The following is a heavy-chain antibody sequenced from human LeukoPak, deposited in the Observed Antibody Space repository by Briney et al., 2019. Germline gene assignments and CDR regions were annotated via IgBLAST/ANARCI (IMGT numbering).Heavy chain of an antibody. Sequence: SETLSLTCTVSGGSISSYYWSWIRQPPGKGLEWIGYIYYSGSTNYNPSLKSRVTISVDTSKNQFSLKLSSVTAADTAVYYCARDMTYYDFWSGSGRYNWFDPWGQGTLVTVSS. D-gene: IGHD3-3*01. V-gene: IGHV4-59*12. CDR2: IYYSGST. J-gene: IGHJ5*02. CDR1: GGSISSYY. CDR3: ARDMTYYDFWSGSGRYNWFDP.